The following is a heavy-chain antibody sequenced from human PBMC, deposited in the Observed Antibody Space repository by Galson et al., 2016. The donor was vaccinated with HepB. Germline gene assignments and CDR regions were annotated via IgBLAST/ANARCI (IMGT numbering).Heavy chain of an antibody. D-gene: IGHD3/OR15-3a*01. V-gene: IGHV3-30*02. J-gene: IGHJ3*02. CDR2: IGYEGRSK. CDR3: ATATDYAFDI. Sequence: SLRLSCAASGFSFSSFAMYWVRQAPGKGLEWVASIGYEGRSKYYIDSVKGRFTISRDNSKNTLSLQMNSLRVEDTALYYCATATDYAFDIWGQGTMVNVAS. CDR1: GFSFSSFA.